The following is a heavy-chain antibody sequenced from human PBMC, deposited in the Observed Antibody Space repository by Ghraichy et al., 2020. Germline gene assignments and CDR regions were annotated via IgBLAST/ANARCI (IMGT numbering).Heavy chain of an antibody. CDR1: GFTFSSYW. CDR3: ARESIAVAHRGGAFDI. Sequence: GGSLRRSCAASGFTFSSYWMHWVRQAPGKGLVWVSRINSDGSSTSYADSVKGRFTISRDNAKNTLYLQMNSLRAEDTAVYYCARESIAVAHRGGAFDIWGQGTMVTVSS. J-gene: IGHJ3*02. CDR2: INSDGSST. V-gene: IGHV3-74*01. D-gene: IGHD6-19*01.